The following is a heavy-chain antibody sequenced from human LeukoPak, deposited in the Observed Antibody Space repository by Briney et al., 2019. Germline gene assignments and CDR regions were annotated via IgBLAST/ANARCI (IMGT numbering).Heavy chain of an antibody. CDR2: ISSSGSTI. CDR1: GFTFSSYE. D-gene: IGHD2-2*01. Sequence: GGSLRLSXAASGFTFSSYEMNWVRQAPGKGLEWDSYISSSGSTIYYADSVKGRFTISRDNAKNSLYLQMNSLRAEDTAVYYCARDPAPLGYWGQGTLVTVSS. J-gene: IGHJ4*02. V-gene: IGHV3-48*03. CDR3: ARDPAPLGY.